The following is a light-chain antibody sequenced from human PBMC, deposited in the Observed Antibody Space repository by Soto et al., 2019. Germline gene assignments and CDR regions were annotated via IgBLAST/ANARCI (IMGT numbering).Light chain of an antibody. CDR3: QQYYSSPYT. CDR1: QTILYTSINKNS. V-gene: IGKV4-1*01. Sequence: DIVMTQSPDSLAVSLGERATINCRSSQTILYTSINKNSLAWYQQKPGQPPTLLIYWASTRESGVPHRFSGSGSGTDFTLTISSLQAEDVPVYYCQQYYSSPYTFGQGTKLGIK. CDR2: WAS. J-gene: IGKJ2*01.